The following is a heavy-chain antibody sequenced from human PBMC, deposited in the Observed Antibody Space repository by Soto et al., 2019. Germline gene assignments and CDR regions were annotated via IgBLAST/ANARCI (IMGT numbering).Heavy chain of an antibody. CDR2: IYPGDSDT. CDR1: GYIFRTSW. V-gene: IGHV5-51*01. J-gene: IGHJ4*02. CDR3: PRSAGYAYDRPIPEHSFDD. Sequence: GESLKISCKGSGYIFRTSWIGWVRQMPGKGLEWMGFIYPGDSDTKYSPSFEGQIIMSVDMSISTAYLQLNSLQASNNATYFCPRSAGYAYDRPIPEHSFDDWGQRTLV. D-gene: IGHD5-18*01.